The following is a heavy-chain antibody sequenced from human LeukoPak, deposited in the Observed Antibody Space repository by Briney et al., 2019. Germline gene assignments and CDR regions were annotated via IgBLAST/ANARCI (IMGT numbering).Heavy chain of an antibody. CDR3: ARDLNSIGSGSSGAFDI. J-gene: IGHJ3*02. CDR1: GFSFSNYA. D-gene: IGHD3-10*01. Sequence: GSLRLTCAASGFSFSNYAMSWVRQAPGKGLEWVSSISSSRSYIYYADSVKGRFTISRDNAKNSLYLQMNSLRAEDTAVYYCARDLNSIGSGSSGAFDIWGQGTMVTVSS. V-gene: IGHV3-21*01. CDR2: ISSSRSYI.